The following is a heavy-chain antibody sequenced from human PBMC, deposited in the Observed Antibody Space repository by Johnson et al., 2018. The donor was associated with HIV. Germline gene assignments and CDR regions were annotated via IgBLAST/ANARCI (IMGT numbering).Heavy chain of an antibody. J-gene: IGHJ3*02. CDR2: ISSSGRTT. CDR3: AKGHHLLSIAARPYNPIDI. V-gene: IGHV3-11*04. CDR1: GFTFSDHY. Sequence: QVQLVESGGGLVKAGGSLRLSCAASGFTFSDHYMTWIRQAPGKGLECISSISSSGRTTYYADSVKGRFTISRNNVQNSMLLQMNSLRAEDTAVYYCAKGHHLLSIAARPYNPIDIWGQGTMVTVSS. D-gene: IGHD6-6*01.